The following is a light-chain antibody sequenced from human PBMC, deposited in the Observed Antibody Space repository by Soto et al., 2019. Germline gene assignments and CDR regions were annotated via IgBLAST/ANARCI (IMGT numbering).Light chain of an antibody. CDR2: KAS. V-gene: IGKV1-5*03. CDR3: QQYGSSGT. J-gene: IGKJ1*01. Sequence: PSTLSGSVGDRVTITCRASQTISSWLAWYQQKPGKAPKLLIYKASTLKSGVPSRFSGSGSGTDFTLTISRLEPEDFAVYYCQQYGSSGTFGQGTKVDIK. CDR1: QTISSW.